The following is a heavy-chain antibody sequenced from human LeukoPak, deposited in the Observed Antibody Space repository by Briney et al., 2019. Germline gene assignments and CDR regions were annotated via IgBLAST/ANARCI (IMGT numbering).Heavy chain of an antibody. J-gene: IGHJ4*02. CDR3: ARVTGYVMEDYFDY. Sequence: GSLRLSCAASGFTFSSYAMSWVRQSPGKGLEWIGEIFHTGSTKYNPSLKSRVTISVDTSMAQFSLRLSSVTAADTAVYYCARVTGYVMEDYFDYWGQGTLVTVSS. V-gene: IGHV4-34*12. CDR2: IFHTGST. CDR1: GFTFSSYA. D-gene: IGHD6-13*01.